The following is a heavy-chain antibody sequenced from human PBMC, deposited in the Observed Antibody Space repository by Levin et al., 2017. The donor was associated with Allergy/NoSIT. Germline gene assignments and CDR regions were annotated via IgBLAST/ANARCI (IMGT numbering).Heavy chain of an antibody. V-gene: IGHV4-34*01. D-gene: IGHD4-17*01. J-gene: IGHJ3*02. CDR1: GGSFSGYY. CDR2: INHSGST. CDR3: ARGRGTTVTTGRAFDS. Sequence: PSETLSLTCAVYGGSFSGYYRSWIRQPPGKGLEWIGEINHSGSTNYNPSLKSRVTISVDTSKNQFSLKLSSVTAADTAVYYCARGRGTTVTTGRAFDSWGQGTMVTASS.